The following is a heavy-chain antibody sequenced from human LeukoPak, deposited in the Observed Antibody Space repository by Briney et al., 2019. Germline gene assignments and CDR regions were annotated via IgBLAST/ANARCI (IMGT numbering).Heavy chain of an antibody. J-gene: IGHJ3*02. Sequence: PGRSLRLSCTASGFTFGDYAMSWVRQAPGKGLEWVGFISSKAYGGTTEYAASVKGRFTISRDDSKSIAYQQMNSLKTEDTAVYYCTRDEALSYGGNDHDAFDIWGQGTMVSVSS. CDR1: GFTFGDYA. V-gene: IGHV3-49*04. CDR2: ISSKAYGGTT. CDR3: TRDEALSYGGNDHDAFDI. D-gene: IGHD4-23*01.